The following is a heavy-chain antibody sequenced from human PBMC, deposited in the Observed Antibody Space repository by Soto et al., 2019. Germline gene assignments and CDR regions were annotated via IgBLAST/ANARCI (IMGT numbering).Heavy chain of an antibody. CDR2: FDPEDGET. CDR3: APGTPGIAAAGRAQAY. V-gene: IGHV1-24*01. D-gene: IGHD6-13*01. J-gene: IGHJ4*02. Sequence: KRLERMGGFDPEDGETIYAQKFQGRVTMTEDTSTDTAYMELSSLRSEDTAVYYCAPGTPGIAAAGRAQAYWGKGTLVTVSS.